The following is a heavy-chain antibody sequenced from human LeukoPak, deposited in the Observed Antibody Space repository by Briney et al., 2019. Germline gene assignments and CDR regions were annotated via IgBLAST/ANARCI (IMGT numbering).Heavy chain of an antibody. V-gene: IGHV4-4*02. J-gene: IGHJ5*02. CDR1: GGSISSSNW. CDR3: ARGDIVVVVAATNWFDP. CDR2: IYHSGST. Sequence: PSETLSLTCAVSGGSISSSNWWSWVRQPPGKGLEWIGEIYHSGSTNYNPSLKSRVTISVDKSKNQFSLKLSSVTAADTAVYYCARGDIVVVVAATNWFDPWGQGTLVTVSS. D-gene: IGHD2-15*01.